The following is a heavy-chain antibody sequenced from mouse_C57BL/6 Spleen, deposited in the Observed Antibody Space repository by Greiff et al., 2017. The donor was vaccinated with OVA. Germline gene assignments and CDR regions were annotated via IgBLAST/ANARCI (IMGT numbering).Heavy chain of an antibody. Sequence: DVQLVESGGGLVKPGGSLKLSCAASGFTFSDYGMHWVRQAPEKGLAWVAYISSGSSTIYYADTVKGRFTISRDNAKNTLFLQMTSLRSEDTAMYYCARGGYYFAYWGQGTLVTVSA. J-gene: IGHJ3*01. CDR3: ARGGYYFAY. D-gene: IGHD2-3*01. CDR1: GFTFSDYG. V-gene: IGHV5-17*01. CDR2: ISSGSSTI.